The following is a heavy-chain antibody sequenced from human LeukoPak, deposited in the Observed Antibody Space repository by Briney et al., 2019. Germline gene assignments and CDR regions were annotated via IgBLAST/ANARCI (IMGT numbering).Heavy chain of an antibody. CDR2: IYYSGIT. CDR1: GGAISSSSYY. CDR3: ARHLGSSSSWYSSWFDP. D-gene: IGHD6-13*01. Sequence: SETLSLTCTVSGGAISSSSYYWDWIRQPPGQGLEWTGSIYYSGITYYNASLKSRVTMSIDTAKNHFSLKLSSVTAADTAVYFCARHLGSSSSWYSSWFDPWGQGTLVTLSS. J-gene: IGHJ5*02. V-gene: IGHV4-39*01.